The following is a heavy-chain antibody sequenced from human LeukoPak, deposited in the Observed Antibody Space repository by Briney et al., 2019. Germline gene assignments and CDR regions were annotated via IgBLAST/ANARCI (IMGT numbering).Heavy chain of an antibody. CDR1: GFTFSSYA. V-gene: IGHV3-30-3*01. CDR3: ARDLSDIVVVPAAIQGYYYYGMDV. Sequence: QPGRSLRLSCAASGFTFSSYAMYWVRQAPGKGLEWVAVISYDGSNKYYADSVKGRFTISRDNSKNTLYLQMNSLRAEDTAVYYCARDLSDIVVVPAAIQGYYYYGMDVWGQGTTVTVSS. J-gene: IGHJ6*02. CDR2: ISYDGSNK. D-gene: IGHD2-2*01.